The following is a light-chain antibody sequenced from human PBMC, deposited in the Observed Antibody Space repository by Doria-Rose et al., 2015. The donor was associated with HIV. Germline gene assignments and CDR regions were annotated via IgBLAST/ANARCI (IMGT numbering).Light chain of an antibody. Sequence: TQSPSSLSASIGDRVTITCRASQTVSTYLNWFQQEPGKAPKLLIYAASRLQSGVPSRFSGSGSGTDFTLTISGLQPGDFATYYCQQTYSSPQWTFVQETKVEMK. CDR2: AAS. CDR1: QTVSTY. J-gene: IGKJ1*01. CDR3: QQTYSSPQWT. V-gene: IGKV1-39*01.